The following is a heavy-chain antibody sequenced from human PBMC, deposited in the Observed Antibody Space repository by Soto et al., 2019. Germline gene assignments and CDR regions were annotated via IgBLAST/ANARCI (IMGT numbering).Heavy chain of an antibody. CDR2: IVVGTNNT. CDR3: AADLRYCGGDSCDDY. V-gene: IGHV1-58*02. Sequence: SVKVSCKTSGLSFSSSAMQWVRQAPGQRLEWIGWIVVGTNNTHYAQNLQERVTITRDMSTSSVYMELSSLRPEDTAVYYCAADLRYCGGDSCDDYWAQETQVPVSS. CDR1: GLSFSSSA. J-gene: IGHJ4*02. D-gene: IGHD2-15*01.